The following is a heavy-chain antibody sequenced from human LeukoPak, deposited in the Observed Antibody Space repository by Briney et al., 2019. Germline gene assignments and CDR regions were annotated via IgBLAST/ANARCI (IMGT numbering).Heavy chain of an antibody. CDR1: GFTFDDYG. CDR3: ARGFYSSGWYVFGY. D-gene: IGHD6-19*01. Sequence: PGGSLRLSCAASGFTFDDYGMSWVRQAPGKGLEWVSGINWNGGSTGYADSVKGRFTISRDNAKNSLYLQMNSLRAEDTALYYCARGFYSSGWYVFGYWGQGTLVTVSS. J-gene: IGHJ4*02. CDR2: INWNGGST. V-gene: IGHV3-20*04.